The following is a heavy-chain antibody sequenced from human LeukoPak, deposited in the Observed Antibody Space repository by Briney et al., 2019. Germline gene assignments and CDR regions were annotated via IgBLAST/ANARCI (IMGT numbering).Heavy chain of an antibody. CDR2: IYYSGST. CDR1: GGSISSSDYY. CDR3: ARHRRAADFLFFDY. J-gene: IGHJ4*02. V-gene: IGHV4-39*01. Sequence: SETLSLTCTVSGGSISSSDYYWGWIRQPPGKGLEWIASIYYSGSTNYNPPLQSRVTTSVDTSKNQFSLKLNSVTAADTAVYYCARHRRAADFLFFDYWGQGTLVTVSS. D-gene: IGHD6-13*01.